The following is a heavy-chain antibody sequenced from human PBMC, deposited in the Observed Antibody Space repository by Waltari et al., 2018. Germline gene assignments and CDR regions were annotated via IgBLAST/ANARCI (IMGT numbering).Heavy chain of an antibody. CDR2: ISNDGSNK. Sequence: QVQLVESGGGVVQPGRSLRLSCAASGFTFSSYGMHWVRQAPGKGLEWVAVISNDGSNKYYADSVKGRFTISRDNSKNTLYLQMNSLRAEDTAVYYCAKDLRPWYSSSRGWFDPWGQGTLVTVSS. J-gene: IGHJ5*02. CDR1: GFTFSSYG. CDR3: AKDLRPWYSSSRGWFDP. D-gene: IGHD6-13*01. V-gene: IGHV3-30*18.